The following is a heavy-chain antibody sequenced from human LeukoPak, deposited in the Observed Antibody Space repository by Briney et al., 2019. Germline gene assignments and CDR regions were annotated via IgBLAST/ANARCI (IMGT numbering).Heavy chain of an antibody. CDR3: AKGSPDYYDILTGFEYYFDY. J-gene: IGHJ4*02. D-gene: IGHD3-9*01. CDR1: GFTFDDYA. Sequence: GGSLRLSCAASGFTFDDYAMHWVRQAPGKGLEWVSGISWNSGSIGYADSVKGRLTISRDNAKNSLYLQMNSLRAEDTALYYCAKGSPDYYDILTGFEYYFDYWGQGTLVTVSS. V-gene: IGHV3-9*01. CDR2: ISWNSGSI.